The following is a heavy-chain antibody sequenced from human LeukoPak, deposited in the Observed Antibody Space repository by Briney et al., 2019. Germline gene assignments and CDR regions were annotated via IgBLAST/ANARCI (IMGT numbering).Heavy chain of an antibody. CDR2: NYYSGST. CDR1: GGSISSSSYY. Sequence: PSETLSLTCTVSGGSISSSSYYWGWIRQPPGKGLEWIGSNYYSGSTYYNPSLKSRVTISVDTSKNQFSLKLSSVTAADTAVYYCARESEAGTNYYYGMDVWGQGTTVTVSS. CDR3: ARESEAGTNYYYGMDV. J-gene: IGHJ6*02. D-gene: IGHD6-13*01. V-gene: IGHV4-39*07.